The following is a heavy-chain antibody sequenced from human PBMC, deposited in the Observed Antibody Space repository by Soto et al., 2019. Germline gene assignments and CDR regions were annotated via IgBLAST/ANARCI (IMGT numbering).Heavy chain of an antibody. CDR2: IYYSGST. Sequence: SETLSLTCTVSGGSISSSSYYWGCIRQPPGKGLEWIGSIYYSGSTYYNPSLKSRVTISVDTSKNQFSLKLSSVTAADTAVYYCAREGGGNSYGFDYWGQGTLVTVSS. D-gene: IGHD5-18*01. V-gene: IGHV4-39*02. CDR1: GGSISSSSYY. J-gene: IGHJ4*02. CDR3: AREGGGNSYGFDY.